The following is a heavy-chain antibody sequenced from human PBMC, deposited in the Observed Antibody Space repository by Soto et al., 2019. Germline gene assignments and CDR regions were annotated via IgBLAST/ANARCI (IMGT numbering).Heavy chain of an antibody. Sequence: DVQVVESGGGLVQPGGSLRLSCAASGFTVTGNYMSWVRQAPGKGLEWVSVIYNGGSTYYADSVKGRFTISRHNSKNTLYLEMNSLRLEATAVYYCARGVRGSLNWFDPWGLGTLVTVSS. CDR1: GFTVTGNY. CDR2: IYNGGST. D-gene: IGHD6-13*01. CDR3: ARGVRGSLNWFDP. J-gene: IGHJ5*02. V-gene: IGHV3-53*04.